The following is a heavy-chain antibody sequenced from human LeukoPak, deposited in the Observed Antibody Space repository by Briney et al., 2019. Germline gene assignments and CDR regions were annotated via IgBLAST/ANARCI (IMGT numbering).Heavy chain of an antibody. CDR3: ARDRPHNWFDP. V-gene: IGHV3-74*01. CDR2: INNDGSYA. CDR1: GIAFSNHW. J-gene: IGHJ5*02. Sequence: GGSLRLSCAASGIAFSNHWMHWVRQAPGKGLEWVSWINNDGSYAVYADSVRARFTISRDNAKNTLYLQMNSLRPEDTAVYYCARDRPHNWFDPWGQGTLVTVSS.